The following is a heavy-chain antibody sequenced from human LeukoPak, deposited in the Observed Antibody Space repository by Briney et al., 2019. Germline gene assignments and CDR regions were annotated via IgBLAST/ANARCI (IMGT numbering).Heavy chain of an antibody. J-gene: IGHJ5*02. CDR1: GFSSSAHT. V-gene: IGHV3-21*01. Sequence: GGSLRLSCEASGFSSSAHTMNWVRQAPGKGLEWGSSIDRSSSYIYYADSMKGRFSISRDNAKNSLYLQMSSLRAEDTAVYYCAREGQGAWYWFDLWGQGTLVTVSS. CDR2: IDRSSSYI. D-gene: IGHD6-19*01. CDR3: AREGQGAWYWFDL.